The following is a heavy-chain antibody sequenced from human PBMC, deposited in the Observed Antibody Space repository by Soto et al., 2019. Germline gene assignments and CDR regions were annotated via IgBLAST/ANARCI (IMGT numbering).Heavy chain of an antibody. CDR1: GFSFSNYA. V-gene: IGHV3-30*03. CDR3: ARYCRSTSCYDY. J-gene: IGHJ4*02. Sequence: GGSLRLSCAASGFSFSNYAMHWVRQAPGKGLEWVAVISYDGRDKYYGDSVKGRYTISRDKSKNTLFLQMNSLRAEDTAVYYCARYCRSTSCYDYWGQGTLVTVSS. CDR2: ISYDGRDK. D-gene: IGHD2-2*01.